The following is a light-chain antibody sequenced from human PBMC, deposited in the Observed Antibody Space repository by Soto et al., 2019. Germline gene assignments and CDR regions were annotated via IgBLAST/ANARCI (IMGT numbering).Light chain of an antibody. CDR3: SSYTVTNFLSYV. V-gene: IGLV2-8*01. J-gene: IGLJ1*01. Sequence: QSVLTQPPSASGSLGQSVTISCTGTSSDVGGHDWVSWYQLHPGKAPKLIIYEVTQRPSGVPDRFSGSKSGNTTSLTISGLQSEDEADYYCSSYTVTNFLSYVFGTGTKVTVL. CDR2: EVT. CDR1: SSDVGGHDW.